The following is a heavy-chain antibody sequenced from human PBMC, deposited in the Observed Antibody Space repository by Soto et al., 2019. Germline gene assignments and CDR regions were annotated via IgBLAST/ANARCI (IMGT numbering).Heavy chain of an antibody. D-gene: IGHD2-21*02. CDR3: TRLAVGVTDDY. CDR2: IKEDGSQQ. Sequence: EVQLVESGGGLVQPRGSLRLSCAASRFTFSSYWMSWVRQAPGKGLEWVANIKEDGSQQYYVDSVKGRFTVSRDNAKNSLYLQMNSLRAEDTALYYCTRLAVGVTDDYWGQGTLVTVSS. V-gene: IGHV3-7*01. CDR1: RFTFSSYW. J-gene: IGHJ4*02.